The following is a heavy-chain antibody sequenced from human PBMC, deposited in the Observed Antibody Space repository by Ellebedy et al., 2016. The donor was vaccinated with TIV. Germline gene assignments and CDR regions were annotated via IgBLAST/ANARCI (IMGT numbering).Heavy chain of an antibody. V-gene: IGHV3-30*18. D-gene: IGHD6-19*01. Sequence: PGGSLRLSCAASEITFRNYGMHWVRQAPGEGLEWVAVIALDGSIKHYADSVKGRFTVSRDNSKNILYLQMDSLRVEDTSVYYCAKEISARSSNGWPLDSWGQGTLVTVTS. CDR3: AKEISARSSNGWPLDS. J-gene: IGHJ4*02. CDR1: EITFRNYG. CDR2: IALDGSIK.